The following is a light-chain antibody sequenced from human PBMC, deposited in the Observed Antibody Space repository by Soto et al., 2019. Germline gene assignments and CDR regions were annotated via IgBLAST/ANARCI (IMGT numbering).Light chain of an antibody. Sequence: IMLTQSPVTLSLSPGERATLSCMASQSVGTVFAWYQQRPGQAPGLVIYDASNRATGIPARLSGSGSGTDFTLTIGCLEAEDCAVYYCQQRSNWPWTFGQGGKLDIK. J-gene: IGKJ1*01. CDR1: QSVGTV. CDR3: QQRSNWPWT. CDR2: DAS. V-gene: IGKV3-11*01.